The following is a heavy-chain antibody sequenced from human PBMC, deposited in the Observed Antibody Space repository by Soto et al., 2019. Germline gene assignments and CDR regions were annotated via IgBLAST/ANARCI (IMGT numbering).Heavy chain of an antibody. J-gene: IGHJ2*01. CDR1: GGSISSGGYS. Sequence: QLQLQESGSGLVKPSQTLSLTCAVSGGSISSGGYSWSWIRQPPGKGLEWIGYIYHSGSTYYNPSLKSRVTIPVDRSKNQFSLKLSSVTAADTAVYYCARASTRAEPLWYFDLWGRGTLVTVSS. CDR3: ARASTRAEPLWYFDL. CDR2: IYHSGST. V-gene: IGHV4-30-2*01.